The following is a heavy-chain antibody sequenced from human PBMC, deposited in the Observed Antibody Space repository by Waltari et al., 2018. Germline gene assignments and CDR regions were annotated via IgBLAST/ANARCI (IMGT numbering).Heavy chain of an antibody. V-gene: IGHV1-69*10. D-gene: IGHD3-22*01. Sequence: QVQLVQSGAEVKKPGSSVKVSCKHSGGTFRSYAISWVRQAPGHGLEWMGGIIPILGIANYAQKFQGRVTITADKSTSTAYMELSSLRSEDTAVYYCARALKPVVVTPYYYGMDVWGQGTTVTVSS. J-gene: IGHJ6*02. CDR2: IIPILGIA. CDR3: ARALKPVVVTPYYYGMDV. CDR1: GGTFRSYA.